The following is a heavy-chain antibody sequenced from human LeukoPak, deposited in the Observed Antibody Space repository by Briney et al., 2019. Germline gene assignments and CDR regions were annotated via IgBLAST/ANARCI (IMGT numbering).Heavy chain of an antibody. J-gene: IGHJ4*02. CDR3: VSWSGKYYVTSEIPANS. CDR1: GLTFRNYW. V-gene: IGHV3-7*01. D-gene: IGHD3-10*02. CDR2: ISEDGSNK. Sequence: AGGSLRLSCGASGLTFRNYWMSWIRQAPGKGLEWAAHISEDGSNKYYVDSVKGRFTISRDNAKNSLYLQLNSLGVEDTAVYYCVSWSGKYYVTSEIPANSWGQGTLVTVSS.